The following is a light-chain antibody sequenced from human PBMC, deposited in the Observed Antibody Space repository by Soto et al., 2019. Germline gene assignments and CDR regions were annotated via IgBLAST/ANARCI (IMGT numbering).Light chain of an antibody. V-gene: IGKV3-20*01. Sequence: EIVLTQSPGILSLSPGERATLSCRASQSVSSSSLAWYQQKPGQAPRLLVYGASSRATGIPDRFSGSGSGTDFTLTISRLEPEDFAVNYCQQYGGSPLVTFGQGTKLEIK. CDR2: GAS. J-gene: IGKJ2*01. CDR3: QQYGGSPLVT. CDR1: QSVSSSS.